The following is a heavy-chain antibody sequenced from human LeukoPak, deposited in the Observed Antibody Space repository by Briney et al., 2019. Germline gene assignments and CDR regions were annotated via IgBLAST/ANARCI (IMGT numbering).Heavy chain of an antibody. Sequence: ASVKVSCKASGYTFIDYYMHWVRQAPGQGLEWIGWISPNSGGTKSVQKFQGRVTMTRDTSITTVYMELSGLSLDDTAVYYCAKYYYDSYEGYYFDYWGQGTLVTVSS. CDR2: ISPNSGGT. CDR3: AKYYYDSYEGYYFDY. V-gene: IGHV1-2*02. J-gene: IGHJ4*02. D-gene: IGHD3-22*01. CDR1: GYTFIDYY.